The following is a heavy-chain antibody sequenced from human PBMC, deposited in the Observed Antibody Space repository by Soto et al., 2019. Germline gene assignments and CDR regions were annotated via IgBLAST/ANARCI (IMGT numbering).Heavy chain of an antibody. D-gene: IGHD3-3*01. CDR2: ISGSGGST. Sequence: GGSLRLSCAASGFTFSSYAMSWVRQAPGKGLEWVSAISGSGGSTYYADSVKGRFTISRDNSKNTLYLQMNSLRAEDTAVYYCAKDWGFWSGYHGGTGYFDLWGRGTLVTVSS. V-gene: IGHV3-23*01. CDR1: GFTFSSYA. J-gene: IGHJ2*01. CDR3: AKDWGFWSGYHGGTGYFDL.